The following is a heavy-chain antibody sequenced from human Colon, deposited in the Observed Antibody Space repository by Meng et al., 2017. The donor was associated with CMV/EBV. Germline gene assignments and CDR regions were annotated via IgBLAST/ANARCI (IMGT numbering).Heavy chain of an antibody. Sequence: GESLKISCAASGFTFSNFWVHWVRQAPGKGLVWVSCTSPDGRVTAYADSVKGRFTISRDNAKSSVYLQLSGLRVEDTAVYYCARFQGPKIKVSGVIFGAMDVWGQGTTVTVSS. CDR1: GFTFSNFW. CDR2: TSPDGRVT. D-gene: IGHD3-3*01. J-gene: IGHJ6*02. V-gene: IGHV3-74*01. CDR3: ARFQGPKIKVSGVIFGAMDV.